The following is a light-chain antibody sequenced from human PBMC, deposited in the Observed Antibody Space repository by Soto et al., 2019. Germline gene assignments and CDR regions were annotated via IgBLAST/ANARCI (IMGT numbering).Light chain of an antibody. J-gene: IGKJ2*01. CDR2: GVS. V-gene: IGKV3-20*01. CDR1: QSVTNNY. CDR3: QLYSSLPHP. Sequence: SVLTQSPGTLSLSPGERATLSCRDTQSVTNNYFAWYQQKPGQSPRLLIYGVSSRATDIPDRFSGSGSGTDFTLTISRLEPEDFVVYYCQLYSSLPHPFGQGTKLEVK.